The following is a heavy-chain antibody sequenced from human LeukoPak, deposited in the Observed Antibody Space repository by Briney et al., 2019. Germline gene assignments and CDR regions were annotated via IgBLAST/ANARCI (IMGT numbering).Heavy chain of an antibody. CDR2: ISYSGNT. D-gene: IGHD2-15*01. V-gene: IGHV4-39*01. J-gene: IGHJ3*02. CDR1: GVSIISSDYH. Sequence: SETLSLTWTVSGVSIISSDYHWGWVRQPPGKGLEWIVTISYSGNTDYNPPLRSRVTISVDTSNNQFSLRLGSVTAADTAVYHCARHCCSGPAKRVFDIWGQGTMVTVSS. CDR3: ARHCCSGPAKRVFDI.